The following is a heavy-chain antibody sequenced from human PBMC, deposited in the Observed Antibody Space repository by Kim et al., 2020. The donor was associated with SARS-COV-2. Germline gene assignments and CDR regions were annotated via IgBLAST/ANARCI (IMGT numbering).Heavy chain of an antibody. CDR2: MSFDGRNR. J-gene: IGHJ4*02. V-gene: IGHV3-30*04. CDR3: ARDHSSGWYVPDC. Sequence: GGSLRLSCAASGFTFTTYAMHWVRQAPGKGLEWVAVMSFDGRNRYYADSVKGRFTISRDNSKNTLYLQMNNLRAEDTALYYCARDHSSGWYVPDCWGQGTLVTVSS. D-gene: IGHD6-19*01. CDR1: GFTFTTYA.